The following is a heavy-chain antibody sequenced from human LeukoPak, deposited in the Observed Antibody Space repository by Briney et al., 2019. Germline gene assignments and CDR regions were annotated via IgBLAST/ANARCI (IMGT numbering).Heavy chain of an antibody. CDR3: NTLLGFLYVRDF. CDR1: GFTFSNTR. Sequence: KAGGSQTLSCAASGFTFSNTRLSWVRQPPGKGLEWVGRIKSKTEGGTIDYSAPVTGRFTISREDSKNTLYLQMDSLKTEDTAVYYCNTLLGFLYVRDFWGQGNLVTVSS. CDR2: IKSKTEGGTI. V-gene: IGHV3-15*01. D-gene: IGHD3-3*01. J-gene: IGHJ4*02.